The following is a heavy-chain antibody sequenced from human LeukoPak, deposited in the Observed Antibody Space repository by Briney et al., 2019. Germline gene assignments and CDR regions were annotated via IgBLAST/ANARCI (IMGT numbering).Heavy chain of an antibody. D-gene: IGHD2-2*01. J-gene: IGHJ6*03. CDR2: IYYSGST. CDR1: GGSISSYY. CDR3: ARAACSSTSCYYYYYYMDV. V-gene: IGHV4-59*08. Sequence: SETLSLTCTVSGGSISSYYWSWIRQPPGKGLEWIGYIYYSGSTNYNPSLKSRVTISVDTSKNQFSLKLSSVTAADTAVYYCARAACSSTSCYYYYYYMDVWGKGTTVTVSS.